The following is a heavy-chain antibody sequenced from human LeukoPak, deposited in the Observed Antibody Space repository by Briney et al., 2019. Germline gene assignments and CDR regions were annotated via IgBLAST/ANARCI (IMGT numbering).Heavy chain of an antibody. CDR1: GGSISSYY. Sequence: SETLSLTCTVSGGSISSYYWSWIRQPAGKELEWIGRIYTSGSTNYNPSLKSRVTISVDKSKNQFSLKLGSVTAADTAVYYCAREWIAVAGTVTFDYWGQGTLVTVSS. CDR3: AREWIAVAGTVTFDY. V-gene: IGHV4-4*07. CDR2: IYTSGST. J-gene: IGHJ4*02. D-gene: IGHD6-19*01.